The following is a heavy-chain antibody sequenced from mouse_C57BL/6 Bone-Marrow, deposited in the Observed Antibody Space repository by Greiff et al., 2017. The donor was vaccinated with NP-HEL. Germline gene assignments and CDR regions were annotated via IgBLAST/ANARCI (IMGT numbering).Heavy chain of an antibody. CDR2: INPSSGYT. V-gene: IGHV1-7*01. CDR3: ARDYDLYYYAMDY. D-gene: IGHD2-4*01. Sequence: VMLVESGAELAKPGASVKLSCKASGYTFTSYWMHWVKQRPGQGLEWIGYINPSSGYTKYNQKFKDKATLTADKSSSTAYMQLSSLTYEDSAVYYCARDYDLYYYAMDYWGQGTSVTVSS. J-gene: IGHJ4*01. CDR1: GYTFTSYW.